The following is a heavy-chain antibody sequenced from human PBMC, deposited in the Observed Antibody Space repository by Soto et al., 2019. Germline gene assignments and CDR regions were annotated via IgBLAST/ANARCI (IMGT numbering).Heavy chain of an antibody. CDR2: IIPLFDAA. J-gene: IGHJ3*01. D-gene: IGHD2-8*02. Sequence: QMQLLQSEAEVKKPGSSVKVSCASFGGSIKDYAFNWVRQAPGQGLEWMGGIIPLFDAADYAQHFQGRVTVTADASTNSVYMDLSRLRSEDTAAYFCARAWGRTGDGPNKGGFDLWGQGTLVTVSS. V-gene: IGHV1-69*01. CDR1: GGSIKDYA. CDR3: ARAWGRTGDGPNKGGFDL.